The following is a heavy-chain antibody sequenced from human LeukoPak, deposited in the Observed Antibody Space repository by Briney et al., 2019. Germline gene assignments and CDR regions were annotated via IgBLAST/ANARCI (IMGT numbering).Heavy chain of an antibody. Sequence: SETLSLTCTVSGGSISSYYWTWIQQPPGKGLEWIGSLYYSGSTNYNPSLKGRVTISVDTSKNQFSLKLSSVTAADTAVYYCARRHVEYSSSSDPYYFDYWGQGTLVTVSS. D-gene: IGHD6-6*01. V-gene: IGHV4-59*01. CDR3: ARRHVEYSSSSDPYYFDY. J-gene: IGHJ4*02. CDR1: GGSISSYY. CDR2: LYYSGST.